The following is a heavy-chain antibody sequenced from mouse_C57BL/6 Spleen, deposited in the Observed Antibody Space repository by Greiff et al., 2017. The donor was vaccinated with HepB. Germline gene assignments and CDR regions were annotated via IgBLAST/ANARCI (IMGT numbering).Heavy chain of an antibody. CDR3: ARLYSNYDYFDY. Sequence: DVKLVESGGGLVKPGGSLKLSCAASGFTFSSYTMSWVRQTPEKRLEWVATISGGGGNTYYPDSVKGRFTISRDNAKNTLYLQMSSLRSEDTALYYCARLYSNYDYFDYWGQGTTLTVSS. D-gene: IGHD2-5*01. CDR2: ISGGGGNT. J-gene: IGHJ2*01. V-gene: IGHV5-9*01. CDR1: GFTFSSYT.